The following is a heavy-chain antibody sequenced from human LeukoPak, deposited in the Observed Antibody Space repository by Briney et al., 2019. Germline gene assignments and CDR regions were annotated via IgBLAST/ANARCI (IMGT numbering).Heavy chain of an antibody. D-gene: IGHD6-13*01. CDR1: GGSISSYY. CDR2: IYYSGST. J-gene: IGHJ4*02. Sequence: SETLSLTCTVSGGSISSYYWSWIRQPPGKGLEWIGSIYYSGSTYYNPSLKSRVTISVDTSKNQFSLKLSSVTAADTAVYYCARLLGSSWYLYWGQGTLVTVSS. V-gene: IGHV4-59*05. CDR3: ARLLGSSWYLY.